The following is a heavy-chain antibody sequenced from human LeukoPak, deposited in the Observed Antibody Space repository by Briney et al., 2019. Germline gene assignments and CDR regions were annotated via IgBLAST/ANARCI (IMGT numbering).Heavy chain of an antibody. V-gene: IGHV7-4-1*02. J-gene: IGHJ6*02. D-gene: IGHD3-22*01. CDR1: GYTFTSYA. Sequence: ASVKVSCKASGYTFTSYAMNWVRQAPGQGLEWMGWINTNTGNPTYAQGFTGRFVFSLDTSVGTAYLQISSLKAEDTAVYYCARDLDYYDSSGYYYPGPRYYYGMDVWGQGTTVTVSS. CDR3: ARDLDYYDSSGYYYPGPRYYYGMDV. CDR2: INTNTGNP.